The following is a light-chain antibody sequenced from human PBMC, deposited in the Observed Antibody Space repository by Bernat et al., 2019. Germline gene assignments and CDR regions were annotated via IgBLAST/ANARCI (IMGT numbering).Light chain of an antibody. CDR1: QSVSST. CDR2: DAS. V-gene: IGKV3-15*01. Sequence: EIVMTQSPATLSVSPGERATLSCRASQSVSSTLAWYQQKPGQAPRLLMYDASTRATGIPARFSGSGSGTEFTLTISSLQSEDFAIYYCQQYNNWPQTFGGGIKVEIK. CDR3: QQYNNWPQT. J-gene: IGKJ4*01.